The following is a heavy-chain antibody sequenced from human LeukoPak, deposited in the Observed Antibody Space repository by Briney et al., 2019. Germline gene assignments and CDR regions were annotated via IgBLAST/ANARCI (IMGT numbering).Heavy chain of an antibody. CDR3: ASFGMETHDAFDI. CDR1: GYTFIGYY. Sequence: ASVKVSCKASGYTFIGYYMHWVRQAPGQGLEWLGWINPNSGGTNYAQKFQGRVTMTRDTSISTAYMELSRLRSDDTAVYYCASFGMETHDAFDIWGQGTMVTVSS. V-gene: IGHV1-2*02. CDR2: INPNSGGT. J-gene: IGHJ3*02. D-gene: IGHD3-3*01.